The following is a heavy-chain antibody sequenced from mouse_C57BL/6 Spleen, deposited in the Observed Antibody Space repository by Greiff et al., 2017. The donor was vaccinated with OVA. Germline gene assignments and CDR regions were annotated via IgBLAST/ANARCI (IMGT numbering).Heavy chain of an antibody. CDR2: IWWDDDK. D-gene: IGHD1-1*01. Sequence: QVTLKVCGPGILQPSQTLSLTCSFSGFSLSTFGMGVGWIRQPSGKGLEWLAHIWWDDDKYYNPALKSRLTISKDTSKNQVFLKIANVDTADTATYYCARIAQEFITTVVAAPHWYFDVWGTGTTVTVSS. CDR1: GFSLSTFGMG. CDR3: ARIAQEFITTVVAAPHWYFDV. V-gene: IGHV8-8*01. J-gene: IGHJ1*03.